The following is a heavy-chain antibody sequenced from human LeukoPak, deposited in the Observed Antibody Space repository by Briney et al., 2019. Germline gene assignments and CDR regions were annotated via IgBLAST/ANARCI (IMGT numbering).Heavy chain of an antibody. Sequence: SETLSLTCTVSGGSISSYYWSWIRQPPGKGLEWIGRIYSTGRTNYNPSLKSRVTMSVDTSKNQFSLRLRSVTAADTAVYYCARQIATAGTAGFDFWGQGALVTVSS. CDR1: GGSISSYY. D-gene: IGHD6-13*01. V-gene: IGHV4-4*07. J-gene: IGHJ4*02. CDR2: IYSTGRT. CDR3: ARQIATAGTAGFDF.